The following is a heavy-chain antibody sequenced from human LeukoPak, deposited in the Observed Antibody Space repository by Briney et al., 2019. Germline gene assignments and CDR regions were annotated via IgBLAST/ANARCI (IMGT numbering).Heavy chain of an antibody. V-gene: IGHV1-2*02. J-gene: IGHJ4*01. CDR1: GYTFTGYY. D-gene: IGHD5-18*01. Sequence: ASEKVSCKASGYTFTGYYMLWVRQAPGRGLEWMGWINPNSGAAKDAQKFQGRVTMTRDTSTSSAYMELSSLMFDATAVYYCARDVGYSYGTAWQKYFDSWGHGTLLTVSS. CDR3: ARDVGYSYGTAWQKYFDS. CDR2: INPNSGAA.